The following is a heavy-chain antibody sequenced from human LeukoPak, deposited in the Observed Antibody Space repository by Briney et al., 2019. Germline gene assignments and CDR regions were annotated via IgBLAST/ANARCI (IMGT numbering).Heavy chain of an antibody. CDR1: GGSISSYY. Sequence: PSETLSLTCTVSGGSISSYYWSWIRQPPGKGLEWIGYIYYRGSTSYNPSLRSRVTILVDTSKNQFSLKLSSVTAADTAVYYCARQSYRDYFDYWGQGTLVTVSS. CDR2: IYYRGST. CDR3: ARQSYRDYFDY. J-gene: IGHJ4*02. D-gene: IGHD4-17*01. V-gene: IGHV4-59*08.